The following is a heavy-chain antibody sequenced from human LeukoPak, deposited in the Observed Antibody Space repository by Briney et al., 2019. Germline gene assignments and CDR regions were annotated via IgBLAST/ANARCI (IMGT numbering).Heavy chain of an antibody. Sequence: SQTLSLTCAISGDSVSRNSAAWNWIRQSPSRGLEWLGRTYYRSKWYNDYAVSVKSRITINSDTSKNQFSLQLNSATPEDTAVYYCASEIVRGSVNYDFWGQGTLVTVSS. CDR1: GDSVSRNSAA. V-gene: IGHV6-1*01. CDR2: TYYRSKWYN. J-gene: IGHJ4*02. D-gene: IGHD3-16*01. CDR3: ASEIVRGSVNYDF.